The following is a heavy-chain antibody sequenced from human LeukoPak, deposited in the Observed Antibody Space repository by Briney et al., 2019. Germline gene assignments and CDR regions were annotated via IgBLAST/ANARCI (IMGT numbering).Heavy chain of an antibody. J-gene: IGHJ3*02. CDR1: GYTFTSYD. CDR3: ARGETATNVLRYFDWLHYPRLSDAFDI. V-gene: IGHV1-8*01. Sequence: ASVKVSCKAPGYTFTSYDINWVRQATGQGLEWMGWMNPNSGNTGYAQKFQGRVTMTRNTSISTAYMELSSLRSEDTAVYYCARGETATNVLRYFDWLHYPRLSDAFDIWGQGTMVTVSS. CDR2: MNPNSGNT. D-gene: IGHD3-9*01.